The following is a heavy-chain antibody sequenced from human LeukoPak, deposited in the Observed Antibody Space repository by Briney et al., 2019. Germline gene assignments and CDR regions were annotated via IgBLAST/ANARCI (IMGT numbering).Heavy chain of an antibody. Sequence: GGSLRLSCAASGFTVSSNYMSWVRQAPGKGLEWVSVIYSGGSAYYADSVKGRFTISRDNSKNTLYLQMNSLRAEDTAVYYCARVGFVAAVFDYWGQGTLVTVSS. J-gene: IGHJ4*02. D-gene: IGHD6-13*01. CDR3: ARVGFVAAVFDY. CDR2: IYSGGSA. V-gene: IGHV3-53*01. CDR1: GFTVSSNY.